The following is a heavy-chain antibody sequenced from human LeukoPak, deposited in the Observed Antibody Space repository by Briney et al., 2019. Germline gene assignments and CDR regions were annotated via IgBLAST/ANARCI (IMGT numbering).Heavy chain of an antibody. Sequence: GGSLRLSSTASGFTFGDYAMNWVRQAPGKGLEWVGFIRSKAYGGTIEYAASVKGRFTISRDDSKSIAYLQMNSLKTEDTAVYYCTTDDGGYWGQGTLVTVSS. D-gene: IGHD4-23*01. V-gene: IGHV3-49*04. CDR1: GFTFGDYA. CDR3: TTDDGGY. J-gene: IGHJ4*02. CDR2: IRSKAYGGTI.